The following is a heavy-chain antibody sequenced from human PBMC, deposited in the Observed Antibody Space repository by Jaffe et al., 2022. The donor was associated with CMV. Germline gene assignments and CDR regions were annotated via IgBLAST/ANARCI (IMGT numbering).Heavy chain of an antibody. J-gene: IGHJ4*02. V-gene: IGHV3-33*01. CDR1: GFTFSSYG. Sequence: QVQLVESGGGVVQPGRSLRLSCAASGFTFSSYGMHWVRQAPGKGLEWVAVIWYDGSNKYYADSVKGRFTISRDNSKNTLYLQMNSLRAEDTAVYYCARDRGTYCSSTSCYPIDYWGQGTLVTVSS. CDR3: ARDRGTYCSSTSCYPIDY. D-gene: IGHD2-2*01. CDR2: IWYDGSNK.